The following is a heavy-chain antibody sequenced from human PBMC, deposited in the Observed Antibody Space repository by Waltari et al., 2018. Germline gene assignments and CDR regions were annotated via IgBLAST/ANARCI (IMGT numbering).Heavy chain of an antibody. Sequence: QLVQSGGEVKTPGASVRXSCRXSGYTFTDXXIXLIRQAPGQGLEWMEESNPNSVVANYARKFQGRVTMTRDTSINIAYMALRRLXPDXTALYFCARGVSWTGQSPRDIDCWXXGTLVTXSX. J-gene: IGHJ4*02. CDR2: SNPNSVVA. CDR3: ARGVSWTGQSPRDIDC. D-gene: IGHD3-9*01. V-gene: IGHV1-2*02. CDR1: GYTFTDXX.